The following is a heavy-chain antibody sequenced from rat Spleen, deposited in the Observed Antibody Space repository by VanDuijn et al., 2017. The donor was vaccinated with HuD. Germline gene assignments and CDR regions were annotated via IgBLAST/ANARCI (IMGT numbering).Heavy chain of an antibody. J-gene: IGHJ4*01. CDR2: IKAKSNNYAT. D-gene: IGHD1-7*01. CDR1: GFTFSTAW. Sequence: EVQVLESGGGLVQPGNSLKLSCATSGFTFSTAWMYWYRQFPEKRLEWVARIKAKSNNYATDYTESVKGRFTISRDDSKSSIYLQMNNLKEEDTAIYYCAWSSHTRVMDAWGQGASVTVSS. CDR3: AWSSHTRVMDA. V-gene: IGHV6-6*01.